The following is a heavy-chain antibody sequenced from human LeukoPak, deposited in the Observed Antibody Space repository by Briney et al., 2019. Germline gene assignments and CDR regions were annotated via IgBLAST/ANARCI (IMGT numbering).Heavy chain of an antibody. CDR2: ISAKDGNT. V-gene: IGHV1-18*01. CDR3: ARTDCAWCSFDY. Sequence: ASVKVSCKASGFTFTNYGFSWVRQAPGQGLEWLGWISAKDGNTYYAQHFQSRVTIATDTSTTTAYMDLRSLRSDDTAVYYCARTDCAWCSFDYWGQGTLVTVSS. J-gene: IGHJ4*02. D-gene: IGHD6-19*01. CDR1: GFTFTNYG.